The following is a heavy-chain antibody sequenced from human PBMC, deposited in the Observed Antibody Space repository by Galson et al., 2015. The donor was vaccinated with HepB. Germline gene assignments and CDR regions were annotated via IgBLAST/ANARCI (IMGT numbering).Heavy chain of an antibody. J-gene: IGHJ6*02. V-gene: IGHV3-21*01. CDR2: ISSSSSYI. CDR3: YYYGMDV. CDR1: GFTFNNYN. Sequence: SLRLSCAASGFTFNNYNMNWVRQAPGKGLEWVSSISSSSSYIYYADSVKGRFTISRDNAKNSLYLQMNSLRADDTAVYFCYYYGMDVWGQGTTVTVSS.